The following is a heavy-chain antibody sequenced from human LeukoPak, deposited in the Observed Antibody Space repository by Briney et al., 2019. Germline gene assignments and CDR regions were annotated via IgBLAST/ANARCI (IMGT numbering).Heavy chain of an antibody. V-gene: IGHV1-69*05. CDR2: IIPIFGTA. Sequence: SVKVSCKASGGTFSSYAISWVRQAPGQGLEWMGGIIPIFGTANYAQKFQGRVTVTTDESTSTAYMELSSLRSEDTAVYYCARVVFGWFGYCSGGSCPEWFDPWGQGTLVTVSS. CDR3: ARVVFGWFGYCSGGSCPEWFDP. D-gene: IGHD2-15*01. J-gene: IGHJ5*02. CDR1: GGTFSSYA.